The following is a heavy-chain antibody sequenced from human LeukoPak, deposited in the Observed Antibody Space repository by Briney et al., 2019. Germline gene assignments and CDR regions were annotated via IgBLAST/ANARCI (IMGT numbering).Heavy chain of an antibody. CDR1: RYTFTNYG. V-gene: IGHV1-18*01. CDR3: ARNYYDNSGYYYFDY. D-gene: IGHD3-22*01. J-gene: IGHJ4*02. CDR2: ISGYNDNT. Sequence: ASVKVSCKASRYTFTNYGISWVRQAPGQGLELMGWISGYNDNTKYAQKLQGRVTMTTDTSMSTAYMELRSLRSDDTAVYYCARNYYDNSGYYYFDYWGQGTLVTVSS.